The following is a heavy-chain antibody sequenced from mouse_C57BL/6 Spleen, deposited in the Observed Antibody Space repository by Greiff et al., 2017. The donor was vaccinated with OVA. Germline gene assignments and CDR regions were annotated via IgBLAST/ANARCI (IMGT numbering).Heavy chain of an antibody. CDR2: ILPGSGRT. V-gene: IGHV1-9*01. Sequence: VKLVASGAELMKPGASVKLSCKATGYTFTGYWIEWVKQRPGHGLEWIGEILPGSGRTNYNAKFKGKATFTADTSSNTAYMQLSSLTTEDSAIYYCARRYYGSSRYFDVWGTGTTVTVSS. CDR3: ARRYYGSSRYFDV. J-gene: IGHJ1*03. CDR1: GYTFTGYW. D-gene: IGHD1-1*01.